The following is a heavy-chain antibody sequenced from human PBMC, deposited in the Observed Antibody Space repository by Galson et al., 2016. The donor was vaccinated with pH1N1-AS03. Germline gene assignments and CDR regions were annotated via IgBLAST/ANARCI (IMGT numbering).Heavy chain of an antibody. J-gene: IGHJ4*02. CDR1: GGSISSRAYY. D-gene: IGHD1-26*01. CDR2: IYDTGRT. CDR3: ARVVGARPPPDY. V-gene: IGHV4-39*01. Sequence: ETLSLTCTVSGGSISSRAYYWGWIRQPPGKGLEWIGSIYDTGRTTYNPSLKSRVTISGDTSKNQLSLKVASMTAADTAVYYCARVVGARPPPDYWGQGTLVTVSS.